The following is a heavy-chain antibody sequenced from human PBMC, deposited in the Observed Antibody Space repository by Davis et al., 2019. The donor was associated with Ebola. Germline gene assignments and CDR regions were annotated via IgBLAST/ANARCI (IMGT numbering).Heavy chain of an antibody. CDR1: GFTFSGSA. CDR3: TSSRDLVGATTADY. CDR2: IRSKANSYAT. Sequence: GESLKISCAASGFTFSGSAMHWVRQASGKGLEWVGRIRSKANSYATAYAASVKGRFTISRDDSKNTAYLQMNSLKTEDTAVYYCTSSRDLVGATTADYWGQGTLVTVSS. J-gene: IGHJ4*02. V-gene: IGHV3-73*01. D-gene: IGHD1-26*01.